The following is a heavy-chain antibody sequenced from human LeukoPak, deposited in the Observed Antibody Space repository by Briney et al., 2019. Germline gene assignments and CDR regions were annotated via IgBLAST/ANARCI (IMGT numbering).Heavy chain of an antibody. V-gene: IGHV4-30-4*08. CDR2: TYYSGST. CDR3: ARMSDDYGENFDY. D-gene: IGHD4-17*01. Sequence: SQTLSLTCTVSGGSVSSGDDYWSWIRQPPGKGLEWIGYTYYSGSTYYNPSLKSRVTISVDTSKNQFSLKLSSVTAADTAVYYCARMSDDYGENFDYWGQGTLVTVSS. CDR1: GGSVSSGDDY. J-gene: IGHJ4*02.